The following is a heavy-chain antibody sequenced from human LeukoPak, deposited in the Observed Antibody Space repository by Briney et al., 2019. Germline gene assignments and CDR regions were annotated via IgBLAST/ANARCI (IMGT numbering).Heavy chain of an antibody. Sequence: SGRSMRLSCSASALILSTYSMQWVSQAPGKGLEYVSAITSSGGSTFYADSVKGRFTISRDNSKNTLYLQMSSLRTEDTAVYYCVGYYYGSGSLPGHWGQGTLVTVSS. CDR3: VGYYYGSGSLPGH. V-gene: IGHV3-64D*09. J-gene: IGHJ4*02. D-gene: IGHD3-10*01. CDR1: ALILSTYS. CDR2: ITSSGGST.